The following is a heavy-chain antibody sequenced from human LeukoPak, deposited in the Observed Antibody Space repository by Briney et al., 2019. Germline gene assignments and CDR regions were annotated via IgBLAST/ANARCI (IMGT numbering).Heavy chain of an antibody. D-gene: IGHD4-17*01. J-gene: IGHJ4*02. V-gene: IGHV1-69*04. CDR2: IIPILGIA. CDR3: ARLLYGDYAAY. Sequence: ASVKVSCKASGGTFSSYAISWVRQAPGQGLEWMGRIIPILGIANYAQKFQGRVTITADKSTSTAYTELSSLRSEDTAVYYCARLLYGDYAAYWGQGTLVTVSS. CDR1: GGTFSSYA.